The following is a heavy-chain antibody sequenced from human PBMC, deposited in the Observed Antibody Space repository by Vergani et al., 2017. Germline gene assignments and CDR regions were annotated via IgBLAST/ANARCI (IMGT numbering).Heavy chain of an antibody. CDR1: GYTFTSYY. J-gene: IGHJ4*02. CDR2: INPSGGST. D-gene: IGHD3-16*02. Sequence: QVQLVQSGAEVKKPGASVKVSCKASGYTFTSYYMHWVRQAPGQGLEWMGIINPSGGSTSYAQKFQGRVTMTRDTSTSTVDMELSSLRSEDTAVYYCARGDYVWGSYRYCNYWGQGTLVTVSS. CDR3: ARGDYVWGSYRYCNY. V-gene: IGHV1-46*01.